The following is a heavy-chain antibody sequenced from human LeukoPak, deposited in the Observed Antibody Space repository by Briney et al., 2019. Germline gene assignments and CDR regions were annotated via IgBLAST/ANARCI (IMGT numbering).Heavy chain of an antibody. V-gene: IGHV4-4*02. Sequence: SETLSLTCAVSGGSISSSNWWSWVRQPPGKGLEWIGEIYHSGSTNYNPSLKSRVTISVDTSKNQFSLKLSSVTAADTAVYYCARLYVVVTAIPVYWFDPWGQGTLVTVSS. J-gene: IGHJ5*02. CDR1: GGSISSSNW. CDR2: IYHSGST. CDR3: ARLYVVVTAIPVYWFDP. D-gene: IGHD2-21*02.